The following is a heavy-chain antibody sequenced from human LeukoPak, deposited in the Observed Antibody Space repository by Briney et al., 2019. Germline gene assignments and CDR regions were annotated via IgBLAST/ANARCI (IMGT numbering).Heavy chain of an antibody. CDR3: AKRQGGDSGYFDY. CDR2: ISAIGGST. J-gene: IGHJ4*02. CDR1: GFTFSNYA. D-gene: IGHD3-10*01. V-gene: IGHV3-23*01. Sequence: GGSLRLSCAGSGFTFSNYAMSWVRQAPGKGLDWVSAISAIGGSTYYADSVKGRFTISRDNSESTLYLQMNSLRADDTAVYYCAKRQGGDSGYFDYWGQGTLVTVSS.